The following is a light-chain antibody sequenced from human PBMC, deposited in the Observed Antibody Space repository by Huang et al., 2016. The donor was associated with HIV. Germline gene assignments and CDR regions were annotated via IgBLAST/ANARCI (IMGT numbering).Light chain of an antibody. CDR2: EVS. CDR1: QRLGHRDGNAS. Sequence: DVVMTQSPVSLPVTLGQPASISRRSSQRLGHRDGNASLKWFQQRPGQSPRRPIYEVSDRDSGVPERCSGSGSGTDFTLKISGVEAEDVGVYHCMQGAHWPWTFGQGTKVEIK. J-gene: IGKJ1*01. CDR3: MQGAHWPWT. V-gene: IGKV2-30*02.